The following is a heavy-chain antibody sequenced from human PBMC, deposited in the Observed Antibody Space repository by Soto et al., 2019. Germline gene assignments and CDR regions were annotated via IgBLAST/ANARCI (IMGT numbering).Heavy chain of an antibody. Sequence: SVNVSCKASAGTFSSYAISWVRQAPGQGLEWMGGIIPIFGTANYAQKFQGRVTITADESTSTAYMELSSLRSEDTAVYYCARDPPTYYGMDVWGQGTTVTVSS. CDR3: ARDPPTYYGMDV. CDR1: AGTFSSYA. J-gene: IGHJ6*02. CDR2: IIPIFGTA. V-gene: IGHV1-69*13.